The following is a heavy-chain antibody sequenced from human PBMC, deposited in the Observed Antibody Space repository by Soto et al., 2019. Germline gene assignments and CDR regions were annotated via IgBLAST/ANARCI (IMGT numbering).Heavy chain of an antibody. CDR1: GFIFSSYA. Sequence: VQLLESGGTLVQPGGSLRLSCAASGFIFSSYAMSWVRQAPGKGLEWVSAISATGGSTNYADSVKGRFTISRDNSKNTLSLQMNSLRAEDTAVYYCSKDRPGNGYNYGPPDFWGQGTLVTVSS. D-gene: IGHD5-18*01. J-gene: IGHJ4*02. CDR3: SKDRPGNGYNYGPPDF. CDR2: ISATGGST. V-gene: IGHV3-23*01.